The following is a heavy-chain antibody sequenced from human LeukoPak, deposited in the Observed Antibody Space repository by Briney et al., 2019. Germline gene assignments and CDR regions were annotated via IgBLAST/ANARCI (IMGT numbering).Heavy chain of an antibody. CDR2: ISSSSSHI. Sequence: GGSLRLSCAASGFTVNNKYMNWVRQAPGKGLEWVSSISSSSSHIYYADSVKGRFTISRDNAKNSLYLQMNSLRAEDTAVYYCARELAAAPIVHAFDIWGQGTMVTVSS. D-gene: IGHD6-13*01. J-gene: IGHJ3*02. CDR1: GFTVNNKY. V-gene: IGHV3-21*01. CDR3: ARELAAAPIVHAFDI.